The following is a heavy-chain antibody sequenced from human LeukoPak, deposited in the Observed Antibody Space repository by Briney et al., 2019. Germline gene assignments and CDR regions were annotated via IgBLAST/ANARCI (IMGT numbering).Heavy chain of an antibody. D-gene: IGHD5-18*01. J-gene: IGHJ4*02. Sequence: PGGSLRLSCAASGFTFSTYWMHWARQAPGKGLEWVSSISSSSSYIYYADSVKGRFTISRDNAKNSLYLQMNSLRAEDTAVYYCARERAMDIDYWGQGTLVTVSS. CDR2: ISSSSSYI. V-gene: IGHV3-21*01. CDR3: ARERAMDIDY. CDR1: GFTFSTYW.